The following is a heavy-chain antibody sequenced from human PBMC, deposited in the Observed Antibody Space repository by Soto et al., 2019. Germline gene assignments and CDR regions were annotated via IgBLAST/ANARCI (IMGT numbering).Heavy chain of an antibody. D-gene: IGHD2-15*01. J-gene: IGHJ4*02. CDR2: INPSGST. V-gene: IGHV4-34*01. CDR3: ARGKTYCSGGSCYEQFDY. Sequence: SETLSLTCAVYGESFSGYYWIWIRQPPGKGLEWIGKINPSGSTNYNPSLKSRVTISVDTSKNQFSLNLGSVTAADTAVYYCARGKTYCSGGSCYEQFDYWGQGTLVTVSS. CDR1: GESFSGYY.